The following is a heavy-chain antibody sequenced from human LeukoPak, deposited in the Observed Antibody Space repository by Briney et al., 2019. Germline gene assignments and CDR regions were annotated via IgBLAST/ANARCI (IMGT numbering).Heavy chain of an antibody. Sequence: SGGSLRLSCAASGFTFSSYGMHWVRQAPGKGLEWVAVIWYDGSNKYYADSVKGRFTISRDNSKNTLYLQMNSLRAEDTAVYYCAKGIRSSSWYAYYYYYGMDVWGQGTTVTVSS. CDR3: AKGIRSSSWYAYYYYYGMDV. CDR1: GFTFSSYG. V-gene: IGHV3-33*06. CDR2: IWYDGSNK. D-gene: IGHD6-13*01. J-gene: IGHJ6*02.